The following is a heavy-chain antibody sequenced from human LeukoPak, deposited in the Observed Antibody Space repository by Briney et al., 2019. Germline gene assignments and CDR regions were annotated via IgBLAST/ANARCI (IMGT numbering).Heavy chain of an antibody. CDR2: INPSGGST. Sequence: GASVKVSCKASGYTFTSYYMHWVRRAPGQGLEWMGIINPSGGSTSYAQKFQGRVTMTTDTSTSTAYMELRSLRSDDTAVYYCARANGVGATPFGYWGQGTLVTVSS. D-gene: IGHD1-26*01. V-gene: IGHV1-46*01. CDR1: GYTFTSYY. J-gene: IGHJ4*02. CDR3: ARANGVGATPFGY.